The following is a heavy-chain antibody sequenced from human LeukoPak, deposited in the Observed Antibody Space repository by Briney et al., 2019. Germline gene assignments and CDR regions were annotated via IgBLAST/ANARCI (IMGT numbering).Heavy chain of an antibody. CDR3: ARAISGSYRGPGSYYYYYHMDV. CDR1: AYSISCGYY. V-gene: IGHV4-38-2*02. J-gene: IGHJ6*03. Sequence: SETLSLTCTVSAYSISCGYYWGWIRQPPGKGLEWIGSIYHSGSTYYNPSLKSRVTISVDTSKNQFSLKLSSVTAADTAMYYCARAISGSYRGPGSYYYYYHMDVWGKGTTVTVSS. D-gene: IGHD1-26*01. CDR2: IYHSGST.